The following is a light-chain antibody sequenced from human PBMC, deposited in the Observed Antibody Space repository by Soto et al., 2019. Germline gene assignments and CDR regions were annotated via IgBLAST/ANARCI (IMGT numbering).Light chain of an antibody. Sequence: DIQMTQSPSTLSASVGDRVIITCRASQRLTNALVWYQQKPGKAPNLLIYKASSLASGVPLRFSGSGSGTVFTLTISSLQPEDFATYYCQQHISYPRTFGQGTKVEIK. J-gene: IGKJ1*01. V-gene: IGKV1-5*03. CDR3: QQHISYPRT. CDR2: KAS. CDR1: QRLTNA.